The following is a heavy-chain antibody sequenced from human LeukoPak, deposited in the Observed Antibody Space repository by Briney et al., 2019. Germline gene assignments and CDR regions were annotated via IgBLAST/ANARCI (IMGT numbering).Heavy chain of an antibody. V-gene: IGHV1-2*02. CDR1: GYTFTGYY. D-gene: IGHD2-21*02. CDR2: INPNSGGT. J-gene: IGHJ1*01. CDR3: ARAPSCGGDCYSMFSLFFQH. Sequence: ASVKVSCKASGYTFTGYYMHWVRQAPGQGLEWMGWINPNSGGTNYAQKFQGRVTMTRDTSISTAYMELSRLRSDDTAVYYCARAPSCGGDCYSMFSLFFQHWGQGTLVTVSS.